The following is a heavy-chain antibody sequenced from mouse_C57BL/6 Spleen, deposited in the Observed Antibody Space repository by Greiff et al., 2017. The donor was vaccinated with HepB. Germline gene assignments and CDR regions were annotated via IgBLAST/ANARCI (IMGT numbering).Heavy chain of an antibody. J-gene: IGHJ2*01. Sequence: EVQLQQPGAELVMPGASVKLSCKASGYTFTSYWMHWVKQRPEQGLEWIGRIDPEDGDTEYAPKFQGKATMTADTSSNTAYLQLSSLTSEDTAVYYCTFHSSGYVGFDYWGQGTTLTVSS. D-gene: IGHD3-2*02. CDR1: GYTFTSYW. CDR3: TFHSSGYVGFDY. CDR2: IDPEDGDT. V-gene: IGHV14-1*01.